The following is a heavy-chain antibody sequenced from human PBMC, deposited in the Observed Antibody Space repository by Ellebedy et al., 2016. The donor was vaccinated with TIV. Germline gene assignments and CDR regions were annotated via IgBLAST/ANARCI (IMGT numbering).Heavy chain of an antibody. J-gene: IGHJ3*02. D-gene: IGHD6-19*01. V-gene: IGHV4-59*01. CDR2: VHYTGST. CDR3: ARDSKKGWDFDI. Sequence: SETLSLTCTVSGGSISTYYWSWIRQPPGKGLEYIGYVHYTGSTNYNPSLKSRVTISVDSFKNQFSLKLSSVTAADTAVYYCARDSKKGWDFDIWGQGTMVTVSS. CDR1: GGSISTYY.